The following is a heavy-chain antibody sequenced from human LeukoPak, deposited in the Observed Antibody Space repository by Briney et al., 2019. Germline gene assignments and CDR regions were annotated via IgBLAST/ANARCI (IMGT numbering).Heavy chain of an antibody. D-gene: IGHD3-10*01. CDR3: ARASQDYYGSGSYYRGGDAFDI. CDR2: IIPILDIA. Sequence: SVKVSCKASVCTFINYAISWVRQAPGQGLEWMGRIIPILDIANYAQKFQGRDTIPADKSTSTAYMELSSLRAEDTAVYYCARASQDYYGSGSYYRGGDAFDIWGQGTMVTVSS. V-gene: IGHV1-69*04. CDR1: VCTFINYA. J-gene: IGHJ3*02.